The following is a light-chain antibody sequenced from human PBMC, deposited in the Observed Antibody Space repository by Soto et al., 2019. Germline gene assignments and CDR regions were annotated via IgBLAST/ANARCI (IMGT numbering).Light chain of an antibody. CDR2: RNN. Sequence: QSVLTQPPSASGTPGQRVTISCSGSSSSIGSNYVYWYQQLPGTAPKLLIYRNNQRPSGVPDRFSGSKSGTSASLAISGLRSEDEADYYGAAWDDSLSGVVFGGGTKLTVL. V-gene: IGLV1-47*01. CDR1: SSSIGSNY. CDR3: AAWDDSLSGVV. J-gene: IGLJ2*01.